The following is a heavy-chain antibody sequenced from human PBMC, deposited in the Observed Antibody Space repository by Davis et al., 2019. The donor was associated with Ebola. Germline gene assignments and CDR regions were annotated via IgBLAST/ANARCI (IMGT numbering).Heavy chain of an antibody. J-gene: IGHJ6*02. CDR3: ATNAKYCSSTSCYRWGMDV. V-gene: IGHV3-33*01. CDR1: GFTFSSYG. D-gene: IGHD2-2*01. Sequence: PGGSLRLSCAASGFTFSSYGMHWVRQAPGKGLEWVAVIWYDGSNKYYADSVKGRFTISRDNSKNTLYLQMNSLRAEDTAVYYCATNAKYCSSTSCYRWGMDVWGQGTTVTVSS. CDR2: IWYDGSNK.